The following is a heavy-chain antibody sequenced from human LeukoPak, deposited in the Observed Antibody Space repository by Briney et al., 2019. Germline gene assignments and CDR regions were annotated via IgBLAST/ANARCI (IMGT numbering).Heavy chain of an antibody. CDR1: GGSISSGDYY. V-gene: IGHV4-30-4*01. D-gene: IGHD3-3*01. J-gene: IGHJ4*02. Sequence: SQTLSLTCTVSGGSISSGDYYWSWIRQPPGKGLEWIGYIYYSGSTYYNPSLKSRVTISVDTSKNQFSLKLSSVTAADTAVYYCAREVGDFWSGYLFDYWGQGTLVTVSS. CDR3: AREVGDFWSGYLFDY. CDR2: IYYSGST.